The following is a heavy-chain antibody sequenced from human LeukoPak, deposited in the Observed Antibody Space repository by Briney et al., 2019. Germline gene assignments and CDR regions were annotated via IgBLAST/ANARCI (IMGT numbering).Heavy chain of an antibody. D-gene: IGHD1-14*01. CDR3: ARMAPDAGPYFDY. CDR2: IWYDGSNK. Sequence: GGSLRLSCAASGFTFSSYGMRWVRQAPGKGLEWVAVIWYDGSNKYYADSVKGRFTISRDNSKNTLYLQMNSLRAEDTAVYYCARMAPDAGPYFDYWGQGTLVTVSS. CDR1: GFTFSSYG. V-gene: IGHV3-33*01. J-gene: IGHJ4*02.